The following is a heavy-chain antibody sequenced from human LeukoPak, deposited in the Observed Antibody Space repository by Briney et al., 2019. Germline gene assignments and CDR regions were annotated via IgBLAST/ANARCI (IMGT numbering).Heavy chain of an antibody. J-gene: IGHJ4*02. CDR3: ARDLGGNSLYYFDY. CDR1: GYTFTSYG. D-gene: IGHD4-23*01. V-gene: IGHV1-18*01. Sequence: ASVKVSCKASGYTFTSYGISWVRQAPGQGLEWMGWISAYNGNTNYAQKLQGRVTMTTDTSTSTAYMELRSLRSDDTAVYYCARDLGGNSLYYFDYWGQGTLDTVSS. CDR2: ISAYNGNT.